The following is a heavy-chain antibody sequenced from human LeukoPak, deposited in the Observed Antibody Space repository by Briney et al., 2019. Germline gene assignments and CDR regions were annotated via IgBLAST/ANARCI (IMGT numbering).Heavy chain of an antibody. J-gene: IGHJ5*02. D-gene: IGHD2-2*01. CDR1: GYSISSGYY. CDR2: IYHSGST. Sequence: PSETLSLTCAVSGYSISSGYYWGWIRQPPGKGLEWIGSIYHSGSTYYNPSLKSRVTISVDTSKNQFSLKLSSVTAADTAVYYCARHVWPAAEFNWFDPWGQGTLVTVSS. V-gene: IGHV4-38-2*01. CDR3: ARHVWPAAEFNWFDP.